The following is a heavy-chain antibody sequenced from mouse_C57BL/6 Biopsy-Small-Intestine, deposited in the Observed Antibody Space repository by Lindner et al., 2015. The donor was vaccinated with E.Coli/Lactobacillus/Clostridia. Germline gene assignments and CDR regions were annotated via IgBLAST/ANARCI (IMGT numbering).Heavy chain of an antibody. CDR1: GYSFTGYN. D-gene: IGHD1-1*01. Sequence: VQLQESGAELVKPGASVKISCKASGYSFTGYNMNWVKQSHGKSLEWIGNINPYYGSTSYNQKFKGKATLTVDKSSSTAYMQLNSLTSEDSAVYYCARGENSRSYHRTWFAYWGQGTLVTVSA. V-gene: IGHV1-39*01. CDR3: ARGENSRSYHRTWFAY. J-gene: IGHJ3*01. CDR2: INPYYGST.